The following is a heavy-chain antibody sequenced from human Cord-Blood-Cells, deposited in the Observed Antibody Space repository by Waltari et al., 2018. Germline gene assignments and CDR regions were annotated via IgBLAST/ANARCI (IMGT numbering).Heavy chain of an antibody. V-gene: IGHV4-39*01. CDR2: IYYSGRT. Sequence: QLQLQESGPGLVKPSETLSLTCTVSGGSISSSSYYWGWIRQPPGKGLEWIGSIYYSGRTYHHPTLKSRVTISVDTSKNHFSLKLSSVTAADTAVYYCARPRYSSSWYVDYWGQGTLVTVSS. J-gene: IGHJ4*02. CDR1: GGSISSSSYY. D-gene: IGHD6-13*01. CDR3: ARPRYSSSWYVDY.